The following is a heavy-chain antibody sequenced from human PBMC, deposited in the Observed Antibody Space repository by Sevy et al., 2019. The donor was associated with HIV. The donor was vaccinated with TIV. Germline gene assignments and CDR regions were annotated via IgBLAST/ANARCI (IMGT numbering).Heavy chain of an antibody. V-gene: IGHV4-59*01. Sequence: SETLSLTCTGSGGSISSYYWSWIRQPPGKGLEWIGYIYYSGSTNYNPSLKSRVTISVDTSTNQFSLKLSSVTAADTAVYYCANLWFREKSPWFDPWGQGTLVTVSS. CDR1: GGSISSYY. CDR2: IYYSGST. D-gene: IGHD3-10*01. J-gene: IGHJ5*02. CDR3: ANLWFREKSPWFDP.